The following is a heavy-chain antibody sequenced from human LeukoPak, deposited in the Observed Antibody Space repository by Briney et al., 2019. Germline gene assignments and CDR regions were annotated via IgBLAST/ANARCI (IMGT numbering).Heavy chain of an antibody. V-gene: IGHV3-48*03. CDR3: ARWDILTGCFDS. J-gene: IGHJ4*02. CDR1: GFTFRTYE. Sequence: PGGSLRLSCAGSGFTFRTYEMDWVRQAPGKGLEWISYISSSGSTIYYADSVKGRFTISRDNAKNSLYLQMNSLRAEDTAVYYCARWDILTGCFDSWGQGTRVTVSS. D-gene: IGHD3-9*01. CDR2: ISSSGSTI.